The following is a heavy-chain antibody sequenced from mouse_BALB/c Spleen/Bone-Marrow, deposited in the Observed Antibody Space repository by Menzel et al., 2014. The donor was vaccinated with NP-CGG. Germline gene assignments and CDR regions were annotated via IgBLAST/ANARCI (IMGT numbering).Heavy chain of an antibody. D-gene: IGHD1-1*01. Sequence: VQLQQSGAELVKPGASVKLSCKASGYTFTSYYMYWVRQRPGQGLEWIGGINPINGGTKISEKFKSRATLTVDKSSGTAFMQLSTLTSEDSAVYYCTRSNYGYWYFDVWGAGTTVTVSS. V-gene: IGHV1S81*02. CDR1: GYTFTSYY. CDR3: TRSNYGYWYFDV. J-gene: IGHJ1*01. CDR2: INPINGGT.